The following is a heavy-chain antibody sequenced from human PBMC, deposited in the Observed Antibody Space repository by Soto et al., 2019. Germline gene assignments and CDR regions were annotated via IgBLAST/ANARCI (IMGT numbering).Heavy chain of an antibody. CDR3: ARDQPEYYDYVWGSYRPKSFDY. V-gene: IGHV1-69*01. D-gene: IGHD3-16*02. Sequence: QVQLVQSGAEVKKPGSSVKVSCKASGGTFSSYAISWVRQAPGQGLEWMGGIIPIFGTANYAQKFQGRVTINADEPTSTAYMERSGLRSEDTDVYYCARDQPEYYDYVWGSYRPKSFDYWGQGTLVTVSS. CDR2: IIPIFGTA. J-gene: IGHJ4*02. CDR1: GGTFSSYA.